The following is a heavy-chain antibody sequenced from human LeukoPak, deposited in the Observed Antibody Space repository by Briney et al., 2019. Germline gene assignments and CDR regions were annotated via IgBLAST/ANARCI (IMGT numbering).Heavy chain of an antibody. V-gene: IGHV3-23*01. CDR2: ISGSGGST. J-gene: IGHJ4*02. Sequence: GGSLRLSCAASGFTFSSYAMSWVRQAPGKGLEWVSAISGSGGSTYYADSVKGRFTISRDNSKNTLYLQMNSLRAEDTAVYYCAREPKYYYDSSGYYPEYYFDYWGQGTLVTVSS. CDR1: GFTFSSYA. D-gene: IGHD3-22*01. CDR3: AREPKYYYDSSGYYPEYYFDY.